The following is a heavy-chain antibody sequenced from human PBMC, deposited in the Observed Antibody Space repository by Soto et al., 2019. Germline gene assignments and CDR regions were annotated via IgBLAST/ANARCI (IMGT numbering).Heavy chain of an antibody. V-gene: IGHV3-73*01. Sequence: GGSLRLSCAASGFTFSGSAMHWVRQASGKGLEWVGRIRSKANSYATAYAASVKGRFTISRDDSKNTAYLQMNSLKTEDTAVYYCTRAYYDFWSGYYTDYYYGMDVWGQGTTVTVSS. J-gene: IGHJ6*02. D-gene: IGHD3-3*01. CDR1: GFTFSGSA. CDR3: TRAYYDFWSGYYTDYYYGMDV. CDR2: IRSKANSYAT.